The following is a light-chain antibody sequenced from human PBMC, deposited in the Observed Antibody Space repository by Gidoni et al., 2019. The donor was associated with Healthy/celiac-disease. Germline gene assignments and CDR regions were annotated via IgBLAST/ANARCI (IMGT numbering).Light chain of an antibody. J-gene: IGKJ1*01. CDR2: GAS. V-gene: IGKV3-15*01. Sequence: EIVMTQSPATLSVSPGERATLSCRASQSVSSNLAWYQQKPGQAPRLLIYGASTRATGIPARFSGSGSGTEFTLTISSRQSEECAVYYCQQYNNWPLTFGQXTKVEIK. CDR3: QQYNNWPLT. CDR1: QSVSSN.